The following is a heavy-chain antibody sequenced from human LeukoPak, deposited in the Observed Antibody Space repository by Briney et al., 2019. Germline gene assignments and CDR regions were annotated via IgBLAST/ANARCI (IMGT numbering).Heavy chain of an antibody. J-gene: IGHJ3*02. Sequence: SETLSLTCTVSGGSISSSSYYWGWIRQPPGKGLEWIGSIYYSGSTYYNPSLKSRVTISVDTSKNQFSLKLSSVTAADTAVYYCARPKQTFYYYDSSGTDAFDIWGQGTMVTVSS. CDR2: IYYSGST. D-gene: IGHD3-22*01. CDR1: GGSISSSSYY. V-gene: IGHV4-39*01. CDR3: ARPKQTFYYYDSSGTDAFDI.